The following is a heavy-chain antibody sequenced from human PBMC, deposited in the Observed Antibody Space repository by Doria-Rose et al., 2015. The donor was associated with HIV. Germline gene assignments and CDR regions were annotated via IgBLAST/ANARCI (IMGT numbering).Heavy chain of an antibody. CDR3: ARGLLRGGWNDVDYYYGMDV. J-gene: IGHJ6*02. CDR2: INHSGST. V-gene: IGHV4-34*01. CDR1: GGSFSGYY. D-gene: IGHD1-1*01. Sequence: QVQLQQWGAGLVKPSETLSLTCAVFGGSFSGYYWSWIRQPPGKGLEWIGEINHSGSTNYKTSLKRRVTRSLATSKNLFSLKLSSVTAADTAVYYCARGLLRGGWNDVDYYYGMDVWGQGTTVTVSS.